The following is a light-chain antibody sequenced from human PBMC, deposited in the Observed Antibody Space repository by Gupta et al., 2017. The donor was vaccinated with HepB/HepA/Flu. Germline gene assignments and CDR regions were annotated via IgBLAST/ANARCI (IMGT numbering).Light chain of an antibody. CDR2: ENN. V-gene: IGLV1-51*02. CDR3: GAWDSSLSAGV. CDR1: SSNIGNTY. Sequence: QSVLTQPPSVYAAPGQKVTISCSGSSSNIGNTYVSWYQQLPGTAPKLLIYENNKRPSGIPDRFSVSQSGTSATLGITGLQTGDEADYYCGAWDSSLSAGVFGGGTKLTVL. J-gene: IGLJ2*01.